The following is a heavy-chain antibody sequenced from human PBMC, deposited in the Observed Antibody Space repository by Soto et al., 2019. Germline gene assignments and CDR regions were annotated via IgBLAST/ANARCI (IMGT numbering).Heavy chain of an antibody. J-gene: IGHJ6*02. V-gene: IGHV1-69*01. CDR2: IIPIFGTA. CDR3: ASVLRFLEWLSAGFYYGMDV. Sequence: PGXGLEWMGGIIPIFGTANYAQKFQGRVTITADESTSTAYMELSSLRSEDTAVYYCASVLRFLEWLSAGFYYGMDVWGQGTTVTVSS. D-gene: IGHD3-3*01.